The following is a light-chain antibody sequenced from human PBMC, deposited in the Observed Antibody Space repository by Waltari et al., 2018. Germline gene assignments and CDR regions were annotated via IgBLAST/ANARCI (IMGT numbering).Light chain of an antibody. J-gene: IGLJ2*01. CDR2: EVS. Sequence: QSALTQPASVSGSPGQSITISCTGPGSDVGGFNYVSWYRQHPGKAPKLMIYEVSNRPSGVSNRFSGSKSGNTASLTISGLQAEDEADYYCSSYTSSSTLVVFGGGTKLTVL. CDR3: SSYTSSSTLVV. CDR1: GSDVGGFNY. V-gene: IGLV2-14*01.